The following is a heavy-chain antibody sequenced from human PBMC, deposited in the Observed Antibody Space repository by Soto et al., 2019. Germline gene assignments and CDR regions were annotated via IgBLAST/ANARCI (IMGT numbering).Heavy chain of an antibody. J-gene: IGHJ6*02. CDR3: AKVGGRSNYDAVGYYYYGMDV. V-gene: IGHV3-30*18. Sequence: GGSLRLSCAASGFTFSSYGIHWVRQAPGKGLEWVAVISYDGSNKYYADSVKGRFTISRDNSKNTLYLQMNSLRAEDTAVYYCAKVGGRSNYDAVGYYYYGMDVWGQGTTVTVSS. D-gene: IGHD4-4*01. CDR1: GFTFSSYG. CDR2: ISYDGSNK.